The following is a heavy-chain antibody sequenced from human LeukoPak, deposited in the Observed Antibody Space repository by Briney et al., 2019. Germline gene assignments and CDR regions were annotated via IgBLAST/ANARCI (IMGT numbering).Heavy chain of an antibody. Sequence: GGSLRLSCAASGFTFSSYGMHWVRQAPGKGLEWVAVIWYDGSNKYYADSVKGRFTISRDNSKNTLYLRMNSLRAEDTAVYYCAKQGVGARDAFDIWGQGTMVTVSS. D-gene: IGHD1-26*01. V-gene: IGHV3-33*06. CDR3: AKQGVGARDAFDI. CDR1: GFTFSSYG. CDR2: IWYDGSNK. J-gene: IGHJ3*02.